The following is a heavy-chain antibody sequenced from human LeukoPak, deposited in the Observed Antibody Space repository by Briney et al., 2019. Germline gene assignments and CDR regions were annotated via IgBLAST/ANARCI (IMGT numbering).Heavy chain of an antibody. CDR1: GGSISSYY. CDR2: IYYSGST. D-gene: IGHD2-2*01. CDR3: ARQRGYALDP. J-gene: IGHJ5*02. V-gene: IGHV4-59*08. Sequence: SETLPLTCTVSGGSISSYYWSWIRQPPGKGLEWIGYIYYSGSTNYNPSLKSRVTISVDTSKNQFSLKLSSVTAADTAVYYCARQRGYALDPWGQGTLVTVSS.